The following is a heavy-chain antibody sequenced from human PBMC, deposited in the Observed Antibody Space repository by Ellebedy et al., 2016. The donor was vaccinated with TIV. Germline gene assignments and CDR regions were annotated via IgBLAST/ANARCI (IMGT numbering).Heavy chain of an antibody. CDR1: GYTFTSYY. CDR2: NNPSGGST. J-gene: IGHJ4*02. Sequence: AASVKVSCKASGYTFTSYYMHWVRQAPGQGLEWMGKNNPSGGSTSYPQKFQDRVTMTRDTSTSTVYMEVSSMRSEDTAVYYCARGGFSARGTFDYWGQGTLVTVSS. V-gene: IGHV1-46*01. CDR3: ARGGFSARGTFDY. D-gene: IGHD3-10*01.